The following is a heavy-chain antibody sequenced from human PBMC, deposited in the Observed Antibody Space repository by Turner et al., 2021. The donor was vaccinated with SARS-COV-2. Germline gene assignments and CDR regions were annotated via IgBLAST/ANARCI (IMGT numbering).Heavy chain of an antibody. D-gene: IGHD2-21*02. Sequence: QVQLVQSGAEVKKPGASVKVSCKASGYTFIGYYMHWVRQAPGQGLEWMGWINPNSGGTKYAQKFQGRVTMTRDTSISTAYMELSRLRSDDTAVYYCATGYAYCGGGCSIDFWGQGTLVTVSS. V-gene: IGHV1-2*02. J-gene: IGHJ4*02. CDR3: ATGYAYCGGGCSIDF. CDR2: INPNSGGT. CDR1: GYTFIGYY.